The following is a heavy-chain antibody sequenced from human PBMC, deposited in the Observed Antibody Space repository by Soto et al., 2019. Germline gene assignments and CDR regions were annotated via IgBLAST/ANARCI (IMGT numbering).Heavy chain of an antibody. CDR1: GGSISSYY. D-gene: IGHD6-13*01. Sequence: QVQLQDSGPGLVKPSETLSLTCTVSGGSISSYYWSWIRQPPGKGLEWIGYIYYSGSTNYNPSLRSRVTVSVDTSKNRFSVKLSSVTAADTAVYYCAREGVSSSWYNLYGMGVWGQRTTVTIS. J-gene: IGHJ6*02. CDR2: IYYSGST. V-gene: IGHV4-59*01. CDR3: AREGVSSSWYNLYGMGV.